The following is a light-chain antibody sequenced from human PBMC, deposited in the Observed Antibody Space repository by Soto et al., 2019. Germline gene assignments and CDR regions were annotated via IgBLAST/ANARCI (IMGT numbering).Light chain of an antibody. J-gene: IGKJ2*01. CDR1: QSVLYSSDNKNY. CDR2: WAS. Sequence: DVVMTQSPDSLALSLGERATINCKASQSVLYSSDNKNYLAWYQHKPGQPPKLLIYWASSRESGVPDRFSGSGSETDFTLTISNLQAEDVAVYYCQQYRSPPYTFGQGTKLEIK. V-gene: IGKV4-1*01. CDR3: QQYRSPPYT.